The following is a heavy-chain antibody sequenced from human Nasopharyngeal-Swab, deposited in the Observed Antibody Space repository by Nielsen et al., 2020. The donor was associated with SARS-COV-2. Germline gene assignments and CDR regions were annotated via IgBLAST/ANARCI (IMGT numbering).Heavy chain of an antibody. V-gene: IGHV3-20*04. Sequence: GGSLRLSCAASGFTFDDYGMSWVRQAPGKGLEWVSGINWNGGSTGYADSVKGRFTISRDNAKNPLYLQMNSLRAEDTALYYCARDYYDSSGSAKGNDYWGQGTLVTVSS. CDR2: INWNGGST. CDR3: ARDYYDSSGSAKGNDY. J-gene: IGHJ4*02. D-gene: IGHD3-22*01. CDR1: GFTFDDYG.